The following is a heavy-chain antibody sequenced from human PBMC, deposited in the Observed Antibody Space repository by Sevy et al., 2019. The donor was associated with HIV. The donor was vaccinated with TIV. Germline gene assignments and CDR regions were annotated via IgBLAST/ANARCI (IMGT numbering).Heavy chain of an antibody. CDR3: ARGLSTYGSYYFDY. J-gene: IGHJ4*02. V-gene: IGHV3-48*03. CDR2: VSSRGSMT. D-gene: IGHD3-10*01. Sequence: GGSLRLSCAASGFTFSSHELNWVRQAPGRGLEWVSYVSSRGSMTYYADSVKGRFIVSRDNAKNSLYLQMNSLRAEDTAVYFCARGLSTYGSYYFDYWGRGTLVTVSS. CDR1: GFTFSSHE.